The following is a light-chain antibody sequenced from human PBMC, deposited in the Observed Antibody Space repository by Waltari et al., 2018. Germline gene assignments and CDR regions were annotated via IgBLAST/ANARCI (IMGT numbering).Light chain of an antibody. CDR1: ILGNKY. CDR3: QALGTGAWV. Sequence: SYELTQPPSVSVSPGPTASITCSGDILGNKYASWYQQKPGQSPLLVIYQDTKRPSDIPERFSGSKSANAATLTITGTQAMDEADYYCQALGTGAWVFGGGTKLTVL. CDR2: QDT. V-gene: IGLV3-1*01. J-gene: IGLJ3*02.